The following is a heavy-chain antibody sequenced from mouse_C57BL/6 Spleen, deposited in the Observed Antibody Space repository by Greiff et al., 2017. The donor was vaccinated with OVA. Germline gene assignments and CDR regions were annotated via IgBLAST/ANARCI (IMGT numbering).Heavy chain of an antibody. CDR3: ARSGPYYYGSSGNYFDY. J-gene: IGHJ2*01. CDR2: IDPSDSYT. D-gene: IGHD1-1*01. CDR1: GYTFTSYW. V-gene: IGHV1-69*01. Sequence: QVQLQQPGAELVMPGASVKLSCKASGYTFTSYWMHWVKQRPGQGLEWIGEIDPSDSYTNYNQKFKGKSTLTVDKSSSTAYMQLSSLTSEDSAVYYCARSGPYYYGSSGNYFDYWGQGTTLTVSS.